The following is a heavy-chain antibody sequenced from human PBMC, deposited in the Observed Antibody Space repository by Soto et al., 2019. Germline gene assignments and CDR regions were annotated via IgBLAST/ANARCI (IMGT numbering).Heavy chain of an antibody. CDR3: AKDSSSSDYYYYGMDV. Sequence: GGSLRLSCAASGFTFSSYAMSWVRQAPGKGLEWVSAISGSGGSTYYADSVKGRFTISRDNSKNTLYLQMNSLRAEDTAVYYCAKDSSSSDYYYYGMDVWGQGTTVTVFS. CDR2: ISGSGGST. CDR1: GFTFSSYA. J-gene: IGHJ6*02. D-gene: IGHD6-6*01. V-gene: IGHV3-23*01.